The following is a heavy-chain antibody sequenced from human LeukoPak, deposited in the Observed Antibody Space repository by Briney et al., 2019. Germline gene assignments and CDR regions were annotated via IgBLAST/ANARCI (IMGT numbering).Heavy chain of an antibody. V-gene: IGHV1-3*01. Sequence: ASVKVSCKASGYTFTTYAMHWVRQAPGQRLEWMGWINGDNGNTKYSQKFQGRVTITRDTSAYTAYMELRSLSSADTAVYFCARAPYDILTGYSLNWFDPLGQGTLVTVSS. J-gene: IGHJ5*02. CDR2: INGDNGNT. D-gene: IGHD3-9*01. CDR1: GYTFTTYA. CDR3: ARAPYDILTGYSLNWFDP.